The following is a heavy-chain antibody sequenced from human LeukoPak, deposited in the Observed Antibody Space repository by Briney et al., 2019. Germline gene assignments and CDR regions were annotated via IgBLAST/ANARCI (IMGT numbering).Heavy chain of an antibody. CDR3: ARASYCTNGVCWWDY. J-gene: IGHJ4*02. CDR1: RGSFNGYY. V-gene: IGHV4-34*01. Sequence: SETLSLTCAVYRGSFNGYYWSWIRQPPGKCLEWIGEVNHSGSTNSNPSLKSRVPVSVDTSKNQFSLKLSSVTAADTAVYYCARASYCTNGVCWWDYWGQGTLVTVSS. D-gene: IGHD2-8*01. CDR2: VNHSGST.